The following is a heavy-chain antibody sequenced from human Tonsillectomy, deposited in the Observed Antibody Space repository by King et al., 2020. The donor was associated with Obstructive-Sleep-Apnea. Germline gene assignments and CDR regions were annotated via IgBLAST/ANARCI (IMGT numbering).Heavy chain of an antibody. J-gene: IGHJ6*02. CDR2: IYYSGST. CDR1: GGSISSYY. V-gene: IGHV4-59*08. CDR3: ARQSFRGFGELFYYYYYGMDV. Sequence: QLQESGPGLVKPSETLSLTCTVSGGSISSYYWSWIRQPPGKGLEWIGYIYYSGSTNYNPSLKSRVTISVDTSKNQFSLKLSSVTAADTAVYYCARQSFRGFGELFYYYYYGMDVWGQGTTVTVSS. D-gene: IGHD3-10*01.